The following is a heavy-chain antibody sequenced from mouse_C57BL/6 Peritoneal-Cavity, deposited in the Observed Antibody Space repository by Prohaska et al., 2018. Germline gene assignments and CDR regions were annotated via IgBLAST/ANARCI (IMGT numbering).Heavy chain of an antibody. J-gene: IGHJ1*03. Sequence: EYMGYISYSGSTYYNPSLKSRISITRDTSKNQYYLQLNSVTTEDTATYYCARLDSRWYFDVWGTGTTVTVSS. CDR2: ISYSGST. V-gene: IGHV3-8*01. CDR3: ARLDSRWYFDV. D-gene: IGHD2-12*01.